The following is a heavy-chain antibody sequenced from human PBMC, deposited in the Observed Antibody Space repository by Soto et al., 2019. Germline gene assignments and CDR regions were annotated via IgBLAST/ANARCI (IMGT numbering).Heavy chain of an antibody. CDR3: ARHRSSITGTKPGSMDV. CDR1: GGSISSSGYY. CDR2: IYCSGST. Sequence: PSETLSLTCTVSGGSISSSGYYWGWIRKPPGKGLEWIGSIYCSGSTYYNPSLKSRVTISVDTSKNQFSLKLSSVTAADTAVSYCARHRSSITGTKPGSMDVCGQGTRVAVSS. J-gene: IGHJ6*02. D-gene: IGHD1-7*01. V-gene: IGHV4-39*01.